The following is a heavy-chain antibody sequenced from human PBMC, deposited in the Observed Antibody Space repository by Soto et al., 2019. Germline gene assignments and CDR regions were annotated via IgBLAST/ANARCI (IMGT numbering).Heavy chain of an antibody. CDR3: ARGAGTFHYYYYYGMDV. Sequence: ASVKVSFKASGYTFTGYYMHWVRQAPGQGLEWMGCINPNSGGTNYAQKFQGWVTMTRDTSISTAYLELSRLRSDDTAVYYCARGAGTFHYYYYYGMDVWGQGTTVTVSS. J-gene: IGHJ6*02. CDR1: GYTFTGYY. CDR2: INPNSGGT. V-gene: IGHV1-2*04. D-gene: IGHD6-19*01.